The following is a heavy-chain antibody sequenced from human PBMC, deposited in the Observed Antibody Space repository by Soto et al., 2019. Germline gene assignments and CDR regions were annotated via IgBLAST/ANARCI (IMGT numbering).Heavy chain of an antibody. CDR2: IFYSGST. CDR1: GGSISTSRSY. V-gene: IGHV4-39*01. CDR3: ARQPTTGDTDLWFDP. D-gene: IGHD2-21*01. J-gene: IGHJ5*02. Sequence: ASETLSLTFNVSGGSISTSRSYWAWIRQPPGKGLEWLANIFYSGSTYYNPSLASRVTVSVDTSKNEFSLKLRSVTAADTAVYYCARQPTTGDTDLWFDPWGQGTLVTVSS.